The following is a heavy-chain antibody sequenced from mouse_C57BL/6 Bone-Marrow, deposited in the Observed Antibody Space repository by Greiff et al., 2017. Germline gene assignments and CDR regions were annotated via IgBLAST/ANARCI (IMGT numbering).Heavy chain of an antibody. Sequence: QVQLQQPGAELVMPGTSVKVSCKASGYAFTNYLIEWVKQRPGQGLEWIGVINPGSGGTNYNEKFKGKATLTADKSSSTAYMQLSSLTSEDSAVYFCARGGGNFYFDYWGQGTTLTVSS. CDR3: ARGGGNFYFDY. V-gene: IGHV1-54*01. D-gene: IGHD2-1*01. J-gene: IGHJ2*01. CDR2: INPGSGGT. CDR1: GYAFTNYL.